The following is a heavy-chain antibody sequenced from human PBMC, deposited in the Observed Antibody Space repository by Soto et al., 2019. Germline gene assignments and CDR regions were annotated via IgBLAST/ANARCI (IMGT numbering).Heavy chain of an antibody. CDR3: AREGYPGTYYFDY. D-gene: IGHD1-1*01. CDR1: GFTFSSYG. Sequence: GGSLRLSCAASGFTFSSYGMRWVRQAPGKGLEWVAVIWYDGSNKYYADSVKGRFTISRDNSKNTLYLQMNSLRAEDTAVYYCAREGYPGTYYFDYWGQGTLVTVSS. J-gene: IGHJ4*02. V-gene: IGHV3-33*01. CDR2: IWYDGSNK.